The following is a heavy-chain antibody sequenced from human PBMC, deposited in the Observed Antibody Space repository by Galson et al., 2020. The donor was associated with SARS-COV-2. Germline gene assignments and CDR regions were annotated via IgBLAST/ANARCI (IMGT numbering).Heavy chain of an antibody. CDR1: GFDFTLYW. V-gene: IGHV5-51*01. CDR3: ARHCGGDCPVDY. Sequence: GGSLRLSCQGSGFDFTLYWIGWVRQMPGKGLEWMGIIHPFDSDTRYSPSFRGQVTISADKSLNTAYLQWSGLEASDTAMYYCARHCGGDCPVDYWGQGTLVTVSS. J-gene: IGHJ4*02. CDR2: IHPFDSDT. D-gene: IGHD2-21*02.